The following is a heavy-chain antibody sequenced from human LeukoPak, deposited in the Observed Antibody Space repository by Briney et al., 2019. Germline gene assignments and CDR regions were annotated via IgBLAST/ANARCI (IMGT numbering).Heavy chain of an antibody. CDR3: ARVGQQLVLSPLYYMDV. J-gene: IGHJ6*03. CDR2: ISSSGSTI. D-gene: IGHD6-13*01. V-gene: IGHV3-48*03. Sequence: GGSLRLSCAASGFTFSSYEMNWVRQAPGKGLEWVSYISSSGSTIYYADSVKGRFTISRDNAKNSLYLQMNSLRAEDTAVYYCARVGQQLVLSPLYYMDVWGKGTTVTISS. CDR1: GFTFSSYE.